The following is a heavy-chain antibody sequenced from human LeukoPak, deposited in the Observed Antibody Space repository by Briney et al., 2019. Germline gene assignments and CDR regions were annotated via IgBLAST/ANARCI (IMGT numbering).Heavy chain of an antibody. CDR1: GVSLSTSAVG. J-gene: IGHJ4*02. CDR3: AHSYMATISWGLKGDYFDY. Sequence: SGPTLVKPTQTLTLPCTFSGVSLSTSAVGVGWIRQPQGKPLECLRLIYWNGDKRLSQPLKSRLTITKDTSKNQVVLTMTNMDPVDTAPYYCAHSYMATISWGLKGDYFDYWGQGTLVTVSS. CDR2: IYWNGDK. D-gene: IGHD5-24*01. V-gene: IGHV2-5*01.